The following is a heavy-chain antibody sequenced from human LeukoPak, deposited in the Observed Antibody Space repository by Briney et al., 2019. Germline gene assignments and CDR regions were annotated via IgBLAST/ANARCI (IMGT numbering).Heavy chain of an antibody. CDR1: GFTFSSYA. CDR2: ISGSGGST. Sequence: PGGSLRLSCAASGFTFSSYAMSWVRQAPGKGLEWVSAISGSGGSTYYADSVKGRFTISRDNSKNTLYLQMNSLRAEDTAVYYCAKDRDCSGGSCYSGLGYWGQGTLVTVSS. V-gene: IGHV3-23*01. CDR3: AKDRDCSGGSCYSGLGY. J-gene: IGHJ4*02. D-gene: IGHD2-15*01.